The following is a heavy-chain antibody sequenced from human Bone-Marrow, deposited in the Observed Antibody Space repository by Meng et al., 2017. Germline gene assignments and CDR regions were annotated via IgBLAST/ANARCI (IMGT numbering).Heavy chain of an antibody. Sequence: GESLKISCVVSGVTFRDYEMNWIRQAPGKGLEWISCISSSSSAIHYADSVKGRFTISRDNAKNSLYLQMYSLRVEDSATYYCAGSGYAIINYHYGMDVWGQGTTVTVSS. CDR1: GVTFRDYE. CDR3: AGSGYAIINYHYGMDV. V-gene: IGHV3-48*03. J-gene: IGHJ6*02. CDR2: ISSSSSAI. D-gene: IGHD5-12*01.